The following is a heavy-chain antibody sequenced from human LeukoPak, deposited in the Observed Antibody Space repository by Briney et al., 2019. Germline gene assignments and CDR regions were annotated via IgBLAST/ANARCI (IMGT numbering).Heavy chain of an antibody. D-gene: IGHD1-1*01. CDR2: ISSYNGNT. J-gene: IGHJ4*02. CDR1: GGTFSSYA. CDR3: ARVQLERSGEPFDY. V-gene: IGHV1-18*01. Sequence: ASVKVSCKASGGTFSSYAISWVRQAPGQGLEWMGWISSYNGNTKYAEKPQGRVTMTTDTSTSTAYMELRSLRSDDTAVYYCARVQLERSGEPFDYWGQGTLVTVSS.